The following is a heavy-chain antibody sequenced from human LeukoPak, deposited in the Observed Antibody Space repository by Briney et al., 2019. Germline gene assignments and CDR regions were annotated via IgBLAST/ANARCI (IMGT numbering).Heavy chain of an antibody. CDR3: ARVKFIAAAGNDNWFDP. D-gene: IGHD6-13*01. CDR2: IGAYNGNT. Sequence: ASVTVSCKASGYTFTSYGISWVRQAPGQGLEWMGWIGAYNGNTNYAQKLQGRVTMTTDTSTSTAYMELRSLRSDDTAVYYCARVKFIAAAGNDNWFDPWGQGTLVTVSS. CDR1: GYTFTSYG. V-gene: IGHV1-18*01. J-gene: IGHJ5*02.